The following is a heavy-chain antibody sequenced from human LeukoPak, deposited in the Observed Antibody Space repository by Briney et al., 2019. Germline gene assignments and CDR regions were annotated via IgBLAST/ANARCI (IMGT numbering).Heavy chain of an antibody. J-gene: IGHJ5*02. CDR1: GFTFSDYS. CDR3: VRDRCSSTSCHDSPNWFEP. Sequence: GGYLRLSCAASGFTFSDYSMNWVRQAPGKGLKWVSSISGSSTYIYYADSVKGRFTISRDNAKNSLYLQMNSLRAEDTALYYCVRDRCSSTSCHDSPNWFEPWGQGTLVTVPS. D-gene: IGHD2-2*01. V-gene: IGHV3-21*04. CDR2: ISGSSTYI.